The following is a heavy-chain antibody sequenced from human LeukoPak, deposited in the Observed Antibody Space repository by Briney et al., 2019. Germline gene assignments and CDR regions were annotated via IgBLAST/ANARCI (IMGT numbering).Heavy chain of an antibody. Sequence: ASVKVSCKAPGYTFADYYIHWVRQAPGQGLEWMGWIYPKSGGTNSAQKFQGRVTMTRDTSISTAYMELSRLKFDDTAVYYCARVSTSGYRDWLDPWGQGTLVTVSS. V-gene: IGHV1-2*02. CDR1: GYTFADYY. CDR3: ARVSTSGYRDWLDP. D-gene: IGHD3-9*01. CDR2: IYPKSGGT. J-gene: IGHJ5*02.